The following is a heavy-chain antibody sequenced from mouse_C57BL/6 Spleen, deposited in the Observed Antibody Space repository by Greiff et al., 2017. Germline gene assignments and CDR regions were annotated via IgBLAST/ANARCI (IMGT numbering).Heavy chain of an antibody. V-gene: IGHV1-26*01. J-gene: IGHJ3*01. CDR3: ARTGYYGSSYGFAY. CDR1: GYTFTDYY. Sequence: EVQLQQSGPELVKPGASVKISCKASGYTFTDYYMNWVKQSHGKSLEWIGDINPNNGGTSYNQKFKGKATLTVDKSSSTAYMELRSLTSEDSAVYYCARTGYYGSSYGFAYWGQGTLVTVSA. D-gene: IGHD1-1*01. CDR2: INPNNGGT.